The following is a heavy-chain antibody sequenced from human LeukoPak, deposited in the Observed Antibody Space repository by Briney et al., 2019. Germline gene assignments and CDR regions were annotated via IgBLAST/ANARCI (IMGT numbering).Heavy chain of an antibody. CDR1: GGSFSGYY. CDR2: INHSGST. CDR3: ARGRRVAAAGTGFVDY. Sequence: SETLSLTRAVYGGSFSGYYWRWIRPPPGKGGEWIGEINHSGSTNYNPSLKSRVTISVDTSKNQVSLKLSSVTAADTAVYYCARGRRVAAAGTGFVDYWGQGTLVTVSS. J-gene: IGHJ4*02. V-gene: IGHV4-34*01. D-gene: IGHD6-13*01.